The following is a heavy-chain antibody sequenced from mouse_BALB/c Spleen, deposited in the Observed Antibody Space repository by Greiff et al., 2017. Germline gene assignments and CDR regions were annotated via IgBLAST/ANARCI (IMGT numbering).Heavy chain of an antibody. D-gene: IGHD1-1*01. J-gene: IGHJ3*01. Sequence: DVKLVESGGGLVQPGGSLKLSCAASGFDFSRYWMSWVRQAPGKGLEWIGEINPDSSTINYTPSLKDKFIISRDNAKNTLYLQMSKVRSEDTALYYCARPYGSSYSAWFAYWGQGTLVTVSA. CDR2: INPDSSTI. CDR3: ARPYGSSYSAWFAY. CDR1: GFDFSRYW. V-gene: IGHV4-1*02.